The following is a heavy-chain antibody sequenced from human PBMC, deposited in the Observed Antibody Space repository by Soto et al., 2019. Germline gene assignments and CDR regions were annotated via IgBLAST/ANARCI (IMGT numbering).Heavy chain of an antibody. D-gene: IGHD3-22*01. V-gene: IGHV4-30-4*01. CDR1: GGSISSGDYY. J-gene: IGHJ3*02. CDR3: ARRASRVYYAHDAFDT. CDR2: VYYSGST. Sequence: QVQLQESGPGLVKPSQTLSLTCTVSGGSISSGDYYWSWIRQPPGKGLEWIGYVYYSGSTYYNPSVKIRVTTSVVTSKYHFFLRLSSVSAADTGVDYCARRASRVYYAHDAFDTWGQGTMVAVSS.